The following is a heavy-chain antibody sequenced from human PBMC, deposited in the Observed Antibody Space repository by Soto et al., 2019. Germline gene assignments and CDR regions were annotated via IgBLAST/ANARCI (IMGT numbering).Heavy chain of an antibody. CDR3: ASGYYYDSSGYGVRVYYYYGMDV. J-gene: IGHJ6*02. D-gene: IGHD3-22*01. CDR1: GGSFSGYY. CDR2: INHSGST. V-gene: IGHV4-34*01. Sequence: SETLSLTCAVYGGSFSGYYWSWIRQPPGKGLEWIGEINHSGSTNYNPSLKSRVTISVDTSKNQFSLKLGSVTAADTAVYYCASGYYYDSSGYGVRVYYYYGMDVWGQGTTVTVSS.